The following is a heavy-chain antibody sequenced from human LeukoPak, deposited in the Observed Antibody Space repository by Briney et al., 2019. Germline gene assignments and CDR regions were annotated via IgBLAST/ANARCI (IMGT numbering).Heavy chain of an antibody. CDR2: INHSGST. V-gene: IGHV4-34*01. CDR3: SGGYPYYYYGMDV. CDR1: GGSFSGYY. Sequence: SETLSLTCAVYGGSFSGYYWSWIRQPPGKGLEWIGEINHSGSTNSNPSLKSRVTISVDTSKNQFSLKLSSVTAADTAVYYCSGGYPYYYYGMDVWGQGTTVTVSS. J-gene: IGHJ6*02.